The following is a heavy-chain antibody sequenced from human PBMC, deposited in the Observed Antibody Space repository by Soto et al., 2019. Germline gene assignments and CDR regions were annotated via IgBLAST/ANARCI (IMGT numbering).Heavy chain of an antibody. Sequence: QVQLQESGPGLVKPSETLSLTCTVSGGSISRYYWSWIRQAPGKGLEWIGYLYNSASTTYNPSLKRRVTISVDASKTQVSPWLSSVTAADTAVYYCARAPWYYNPLTGYSSAGLDVWGQGTTVTVSS. J-gene: IGHJ6*02. V-gene: IGHV4-59*01. CDR2: LYNSAST. CDR3: ARAPWYYNPLTGYSSAGLDV. D-gene: IGHD3-9*01. CDR1: GGSISRYY.